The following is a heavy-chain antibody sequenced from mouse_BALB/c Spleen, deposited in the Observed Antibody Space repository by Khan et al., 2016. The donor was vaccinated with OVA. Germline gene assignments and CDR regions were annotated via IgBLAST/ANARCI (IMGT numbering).Heavy chain of an antibody. J-gene: IGHJ2*01. CDR1: GYTFTDYV. CDR3: ARSGYGSLVY. Sequence: QVRLQQSGPELVKPGVSLKMSCKASGYTFTDYVINWVKQRPGQGLEWIGQIYPGDDSTYFNEKFKGKATLTADKSSNSAYMQLSSLTSEDSAVYFCARSGYGSLVYWGQGTTLTVSS. V-gene: IGHV1-77*01. CDR2: IYPGDDST. D-gene: IGHD1-1*01.